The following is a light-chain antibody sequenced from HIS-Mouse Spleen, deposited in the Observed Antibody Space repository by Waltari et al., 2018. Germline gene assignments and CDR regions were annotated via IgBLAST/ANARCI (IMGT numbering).Light chain of an antibody. V-gene: IGKV1-13*02. CDR1: QGISSA. J-gene: IGKJ4*01. CDR2: DAS. Sequence: AIQLTQSPSSLSASVGDRVTITCRASQGISSALAWYQQKPGKAPKLLIYDASSLESGVHSRFSGSGSGTDFTLTISSLQPEDFATYYCQQFNSYPYSTFGGGTKVEIK. CDR3: QQFNSYPYST.